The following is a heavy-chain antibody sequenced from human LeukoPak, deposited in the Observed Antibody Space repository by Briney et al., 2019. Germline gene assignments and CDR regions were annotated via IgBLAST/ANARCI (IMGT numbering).Heavy chain of an antibody. D-gene: IGHD7-27*01. J-gene: IGHJ4*02. CDR1: GFTFSSYG. Sequence: PGGSLRLSCAASGFTFSSYGMHWVRQAPGKGLEWVAVISYDGSNKYYADSVKGRFTISRDNSKNTLYLQTNSLRAEDTAVYYCAKERTGEVDYWGQGTLVTVSS. CDR3: AKERTGEVDY. V-gene: IGHV3-30*18. CDR2: ISYDGSNK.